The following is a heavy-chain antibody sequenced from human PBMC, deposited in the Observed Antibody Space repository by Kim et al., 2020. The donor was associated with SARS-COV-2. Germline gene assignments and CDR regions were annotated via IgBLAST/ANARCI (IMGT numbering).Heavy chain of an antibody. CDR3: ASNEPEGSYYYYYGMDV. J-gene: IGHJ6*02. Sequence: ASVKVSCKASGYTFTSYGISWVRQAPGQGLEWMGWSSAYNGNTNYAQKLQGRVTMTTDTSTSTAYMELRSLRSDDTAVYYCASNEPEGSYYYYYGMDVWGQGTTVTVSS. V-gene: IGHV1-18*01. CDR1: GYTFTSYG. D-gene: IGHD2-8*01. CDR2: SSAYNGNT.